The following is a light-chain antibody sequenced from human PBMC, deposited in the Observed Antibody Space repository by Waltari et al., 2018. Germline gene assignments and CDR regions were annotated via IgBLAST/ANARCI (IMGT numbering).Light chain of an antibody. CDR3: QQYVESPAT. CDR2: HAT. CDR1: QSVRIY. J-gene: IGKJ1*01. Sequence: EIVLTQSPGTVSLSPGDRATLACWASQSVRIYLAWYQQKPGQAPRLLIYHATTRVTVPADRCSASGSGTDFILTSRRLEHEDFAMYYYQQYVESPATFGQGTKVEIK. V-gene: IGKV3-20*01.